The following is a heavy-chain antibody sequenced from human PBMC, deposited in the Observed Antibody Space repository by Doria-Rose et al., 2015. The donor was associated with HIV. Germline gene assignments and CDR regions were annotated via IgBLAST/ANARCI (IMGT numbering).Heavy chain of an antibody. D-gene: IGHD6-6*01. Sequence: GFIFNTPTMHWVRQAPGEVLEWVSVISSDGSDKYYADSVKGRFIISRDNSNNTLYLQMNSLRAEDTALYYCARDRPTYSSSPLDFWGQGTRGNGSS. CDR3: ARDRPTYSSSPLDF. J-gene: IGHJ4*02. CDR2: ISSDGSDK. V-gene: IGHV3-30*04. CDR1: GFIFNTPT.